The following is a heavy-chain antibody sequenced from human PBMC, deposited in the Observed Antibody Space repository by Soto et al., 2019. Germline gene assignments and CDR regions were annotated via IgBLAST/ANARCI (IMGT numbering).Heavy chain of an antibody. CDR2: IWYDGSNK. Sequence: PGGSLRLSCAASGFTFSDYGMHWVRQAPGKGLEWVAVIWYDGSNKYYADSVKGRFTISRDNSKNTLCLQMNSLRAEDTAVYYCARDPLHYDILTGYSPNYFDFWGQGTLVTVSS. CDR3: ARDPLHYDILTGYSPNYFDF. J-gene: IGHJ4*02. V-gene: IGHV3-33*01. CDR1: GFTFSDYG. D-gene: IGHD3-9*01.